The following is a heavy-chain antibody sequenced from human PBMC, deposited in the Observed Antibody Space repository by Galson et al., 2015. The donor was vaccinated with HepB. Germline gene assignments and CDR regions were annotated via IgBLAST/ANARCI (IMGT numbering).Heavy chain of an antibody. V-gene: IGHV3-7*03. CDR1: GFTFSSYW. CDR2: LKQDGSEK. Sequence: SLRLSCAASGFTFSSYWMSWVRQAPGKGLEWVANLKQDGSEKYYVDSVRGRFTISRDNSKNSLYLQMNSLRAEDTAVYYCAREAIVVVRGGLHLDYWGQGTLVTVSS. CDR3: AREAIVVVRGGLHLDY. J-gene: IGHJ4*02. D-gene: IGHD2-2*01.